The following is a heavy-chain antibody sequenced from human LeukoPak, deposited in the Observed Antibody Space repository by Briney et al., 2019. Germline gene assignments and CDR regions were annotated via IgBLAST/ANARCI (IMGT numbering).Heavy chain of an antibody. J-gene: IGHJ4*02. D-gene: IGHD1-26*01. CDR2: ISAYNGNT. CDR3: ARVRGSYLRYYFDY. V-gene: IGHV1-18*01. Sequence: ASVKVSCMASGYTFTSYGISWVRQAPGQGLEWMGWISAYNGNTNYAQKLQGRVTMTTDPSTSTAYMELRSLRSDDTAVYYCARVRGSYLRYYFDYWGQGTLVTVSS. CDR1: GYTFTSYG.